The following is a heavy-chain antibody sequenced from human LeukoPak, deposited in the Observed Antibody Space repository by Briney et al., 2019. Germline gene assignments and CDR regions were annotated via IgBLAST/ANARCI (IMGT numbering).Heavy chain of an antibody. CDR1: GGSISSYY. J-gene: IGHJ4*02. CDR2: IYYSGST. CDR3: ARADYSGYDQRFDY. V-gene: IGHV4-59*01. D-gene: IGHD5-12*01. Sequence: KPSETLSLTCTVSGGSISSYYWSWIRQPPGKGLEWIGYIYYSGSTNYNPSLKSRVTISVDTSKNQFSLELRSVTAADTAVYYCARADYSGYDQRFDYWGQGTLVTVSS.